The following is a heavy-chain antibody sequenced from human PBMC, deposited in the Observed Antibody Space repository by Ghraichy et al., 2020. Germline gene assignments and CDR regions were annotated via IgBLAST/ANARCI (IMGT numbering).Heavy chain of an antibody. CDR1: GGTFSSYA. CDR2: IIPIFGTA. J-gene: IGHJ6*03. CDR3: ARSVVPAAILDYYYYMDV. D-gene: IGHD2-2*02. V-gene: IGHV1-69*13. Sequence: SVKVSCKASGGTFSSYAISWVRQAPGQGLEWMGRIIPIFGTANYAQKFQGRVTITADESTSTAYMELSSLRSEDTAVYYCARSVVPAAILDYYYYMDVWGKGTTVTVSS.